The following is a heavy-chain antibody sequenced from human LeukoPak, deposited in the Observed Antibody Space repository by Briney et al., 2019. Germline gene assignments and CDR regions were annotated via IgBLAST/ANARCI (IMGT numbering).Heavy chain of an antibody. D-gene: IGHD4-17*01. CDR2: IYHSGST. CDR3: ACRVSGDYGDYLGFGYYYYMDV. J-gene: IGHJ6*03. V-gene: IGHV4-4*02. CDR1: GGSISSSNW. Sequence: RPSGTLSLTCAVSGGSISSSNWWSWVRQPPGKGLEWIGEIYHSGSTNYNPSLKSRVTISVDKSKNQFSLKQSSVTAADTAVYYCACRVSGDYGDYLGFGYYYYMDVWGKGTTVTVSS.